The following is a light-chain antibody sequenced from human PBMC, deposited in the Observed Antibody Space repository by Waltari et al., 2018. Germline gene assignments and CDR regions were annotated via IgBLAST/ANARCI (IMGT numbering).Light chain of an antibody. J-gene: IGLJ2*01. CDR2: KDN. CDR3: QSYDNTNYVV. Sequence: FVLSQPHSVSESPGKTVTISCTRSSGTFAANYVHWYQRRPGSVPTIVNYKDNERPSGVPDRFSGSADRYSGSASLTISGLRAEDEADYCCQSYDNTNYVVFGGWTKLTVL. CDR1: SGTFAANY. V-gene: IGLV6-57*03.